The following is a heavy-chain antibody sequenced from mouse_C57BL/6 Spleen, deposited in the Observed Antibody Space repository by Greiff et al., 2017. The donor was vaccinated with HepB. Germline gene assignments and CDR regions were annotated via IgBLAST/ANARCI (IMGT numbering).Heavy chain of an antibody. Sequence: ESGPGLVKPSQSLSLTCSVTGYSITSGYYWNWIRQFPGNKLEWMGYISYDGSNNYNPSLKNRISITRDTSKNQLFLKLNSVTTEDTATYNCARRPPAQAGEFDYWGQGTTLTVSS. CDR1: GYSITSGYY. D-gene: IGHD3-2*02. CDR3: ARRPPAQAGEFDY. J-gene: IGHJ2*01. V-gene: IGHV3-6*01. CDR2: ISYDGSN.